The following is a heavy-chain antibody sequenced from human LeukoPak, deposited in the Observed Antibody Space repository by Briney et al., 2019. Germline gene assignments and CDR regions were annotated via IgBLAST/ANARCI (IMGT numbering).Heavy chain of an antibody. Sequence: GGSLRLSCAASGFTFSSYAMSWVRQAPGKGLEWVSAISGSGGSTYYADSVKGRFTISRDNSKNTLYLQVNSLRAEDTAVYYCARPGIAAAGIFSWFDPWGQGTLVTVSS. CDR3: ARPGIAAAGIFSWFDP. V-gene: IGHV3-23*01. J-gene: IGHJ5*02. CDR1: GFTFSSYA. D-gene: IGHD6-13*01. CDR2: ISGSGGST.